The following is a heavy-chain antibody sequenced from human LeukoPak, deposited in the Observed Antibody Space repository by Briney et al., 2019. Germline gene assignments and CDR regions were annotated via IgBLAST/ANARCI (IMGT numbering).Heavy chain of an antibody. CDR1: GFTFSTYG. CDR3: VKGGYSSSWYVAQP. J-gene: IGHJ5*02. Sequence: PGGSLRLSCATSGFTFSTYGMSWVRQAPGKGLEWVSSISGSGGSTYYAGSVKGRFTISRDNSKNTLCLQMNSPRAEDSAIYYCVKGGYSSSWYVAQPWGQGTLVTVSS. CDR2: ISGSGGST. V-gene: IGHV3-23*01. D-gene: IGHD6-13*01.